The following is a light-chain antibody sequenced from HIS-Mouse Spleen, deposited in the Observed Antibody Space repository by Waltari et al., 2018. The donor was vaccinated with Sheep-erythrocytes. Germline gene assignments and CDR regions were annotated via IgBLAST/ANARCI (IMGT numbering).Light chain of an antibody. V-gene: IGKV1-12*01. CDR1: QGISSW. CDR2: AAS. CDR3: QQANSISIT. J-gene: IGKJ5*01. Sequence: DIQMTQSPSSVSASVGDRVTITRRASQGISSWLAWYQQKPGTAPKLLIYAASSLQSGVPSRCSSSRACADVSLIISSLQPEDVAAYYCQQANSISITFGQGTRLEIK.